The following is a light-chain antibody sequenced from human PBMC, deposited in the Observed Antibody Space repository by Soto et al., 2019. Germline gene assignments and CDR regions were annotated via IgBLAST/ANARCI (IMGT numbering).Light chain of an antibody. V-gene: IGKV3-20*01. CDR2: GAS. Sequence: EIVLTQSPATLSLSPGERATLSCRASQSVSSSYLAWYQQKPGQAPRLLIYGASSRATGIPDRFSGSGSGTDFSLTISRLAPEDYAVYYCQQYGSSPYTFGQGTKLEIK. CDR3: QQYGSSPYT. CDR1: QSVSSSY. J-gene: IGKJ2*01.